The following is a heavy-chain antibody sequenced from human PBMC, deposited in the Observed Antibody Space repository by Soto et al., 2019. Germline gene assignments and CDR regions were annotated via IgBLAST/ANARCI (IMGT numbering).Heavy chain of an antibody. Sequence: QVQLQESGPGLVKPSGTLSLTCAVSSGSISSSNWWSWVRQPPGKGLEWIGEIYHSGSTNYNPSLKSRGTISVDKSKNQFSLKLSSVTAADTAVYYCAREITTGTTGSWAYYYYYMDVWGKGTTVTVSS. D-gene: IGHD1-1*01. V-gene: IGHV4-4*02. CDR3: AREITTGTTGSWAYYYYYMDV. J-gene: IGHJ6*03. CDR1: SGSISSSNW. CDR2: IYHSGST.